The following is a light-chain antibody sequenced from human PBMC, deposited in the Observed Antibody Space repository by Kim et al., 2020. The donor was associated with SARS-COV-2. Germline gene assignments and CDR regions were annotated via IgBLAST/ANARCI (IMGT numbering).Light chain of an antibody. J-gene: IGLJ2*01. CDR2: GKN. V-gene: IGLV3-19*01. CDR3: NSLAINNNVP. CDR1: SLRSYY. Sequence: VALGQTVRITCHGDSLRSYYATWYQQKPGQAPILVIYGKNNRPSGIPDRFSGSSSGNTASLTITGTQAGDEADYYCNSLAINNNVPFGGGTQLTVL.